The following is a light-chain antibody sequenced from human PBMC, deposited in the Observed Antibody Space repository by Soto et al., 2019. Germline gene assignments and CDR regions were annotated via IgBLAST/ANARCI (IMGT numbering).Light chain of an antibody. Sequence: DSQITQSPSYVSASVGDRVTITCRASQGISSWLAWYQQTPGKAPKLLIYAASSLQSGVPSGFSGSGSGTDFTPTISSLQPEDFATYYCQQANSLPITFGQGTRLEIK. CDR3: QQANSLPIT. J-gene: IGKJ5*01. CDR1: QGISSW. CDR2: AAS. V-gene: IGKV1-12*01.